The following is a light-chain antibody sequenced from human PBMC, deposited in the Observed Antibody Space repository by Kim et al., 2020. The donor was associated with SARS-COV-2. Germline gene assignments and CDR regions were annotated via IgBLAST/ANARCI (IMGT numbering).Light chain of an antibody. CDR3: QQYNTRPRT. V-gene: IGKV3D-15*01. Sequence: EIVMTQSPATLSVSPGERATLSCRASQSVSSNLAWYQQKPGQAPRLLIYGASTRATGIPARFSGSGSGTEFTLTISSLQSEDFAVYYCQQYNTRPRTFGQGTKVDSK. CDR1: QSVSSN. J-gene: IGKJ1*01. CDR2: GAS.